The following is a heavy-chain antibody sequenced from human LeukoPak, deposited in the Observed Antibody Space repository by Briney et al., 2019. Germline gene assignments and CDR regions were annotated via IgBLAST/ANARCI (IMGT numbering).Heavy chain of an antibody. CDR1: GGTVSRYP. V-gene: IGHV1-69*13. Sequence: GASVKVSCKASGGTVSRYPINWVRQAPGQGLEWMGGIIPIFGTANYAQKFQGRVTITADESTSTAYMELSSLRSEDTAVYYCARDRPGRYCSTISCYSASPFDPWGQGTLVTVSS. CDR2: IIPIFGTA. CDR3: ARDRPGRYCSTISCYSASPFDP. J-gene: IGHJ5*02. D-gene: IGHD2-2*02.